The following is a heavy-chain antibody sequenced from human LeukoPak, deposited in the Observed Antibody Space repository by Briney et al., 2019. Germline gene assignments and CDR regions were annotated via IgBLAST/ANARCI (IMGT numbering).Heavy chain of an antibody. V-gene: IGHV3-7*01. Sequence: EGSLRLSCAASGFIFSTSWMSWVRQAPGKGLEWVANIKQDGSQKHYVDSVKGRFTISRDNSKNLLYLQMNNLGAEDTAVYYCVRGGYSSFDYWGQGTLVTVSS. CDR1: GFIFSTSW. D-gene: IGHD3-10*01. J-gene: IGHJ4*02. CDR3: VRGGYSSFDY. CDR2: IKQDGSQK.